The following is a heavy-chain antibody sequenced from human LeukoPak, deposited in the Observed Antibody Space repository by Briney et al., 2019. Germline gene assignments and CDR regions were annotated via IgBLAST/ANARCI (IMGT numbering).Heavy chain of an antibody. V-gene: IGHV4-59*01. CDR2: IYYSGST. D-gene: IGHD3-22*01. CDR1: GGSISSYY. Sequence: PSETLSLTCTVSGGSISSYYWSWIRQPPGKGLEWIGYIYYSGSTNYNPSLKSRVTISVDTSKNQFSLKLSSVTAADTAVYYCARAYYYDSSGYWDTAFDIWGQGTMVTVSS. CDR3: ARAYYYDSSGYWDTAFDI. J-gene: IGHJ3*02.